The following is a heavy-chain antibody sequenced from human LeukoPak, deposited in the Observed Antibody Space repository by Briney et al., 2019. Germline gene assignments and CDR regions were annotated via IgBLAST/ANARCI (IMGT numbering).Heavy chain of an antibody. V-gene: IGHV3-23*01. Sequence: GGSLRLSCAASGFTFSNYAMSLVRQAPGRGLEWVSVISGGGGSTYYADSVKGRFTISRDNSKNTLFLQMNSLRAEDTAVYFCAKRGGGAYCGGDCYSPFDYWGQGTLVTVSS. CDR1: GFTFSNYA. D-gene: IGHD2-21*02. CDR2: ISGGGGST. CDR3: AKRGGGAYCGGDCYSPFDY. J-gene: IGHJ4*02.